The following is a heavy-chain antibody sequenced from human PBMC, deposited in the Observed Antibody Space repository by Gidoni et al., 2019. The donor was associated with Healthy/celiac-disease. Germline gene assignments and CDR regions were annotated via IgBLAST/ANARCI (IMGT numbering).Heavy chain of an antibody. Sequence: QVQLVQSGAEVKKPGASVKVSCKASGYTFTGYYMHWVRQAPGQGLEWMGWINPNSGGTNYAQKFQGRVTMTRDTSISTAYMELSRLRSDDTAVYYCARAPYDILTGYEKGFDYWGQGTLVTVSS. D-gene: IGHD3-9*01. V-gene: IGHV1-2*02. CDR3: ARAPYDILTGYEKGFDY. J-gene: IGHJ4*02. CDR1: GYTFTGYY. CDR2: INPNSGGT.